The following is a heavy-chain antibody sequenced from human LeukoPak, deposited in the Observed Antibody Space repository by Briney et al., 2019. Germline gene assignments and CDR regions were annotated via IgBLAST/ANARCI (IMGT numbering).Heavy chain of an antibody. J-gene: IGHJ6*03. CDR2: IYYSGNS. D-gene: IGHD1-26*01. Sequence: SETLSLTCAVSGYSISSTNWWGWIRQPPGKGLEWIGYIYYSGNSNYNPSLKSRVTMSVDTSKNQFSLKLSSVTAADTAVYYCAKLSSSGSPRAYYYYMDVWGKGTTVTISS. CDR1: GYSISSTNW. V-gene: IGHV4-28*01. CDR3: AKLSSSGSPRAYYYYMDV.